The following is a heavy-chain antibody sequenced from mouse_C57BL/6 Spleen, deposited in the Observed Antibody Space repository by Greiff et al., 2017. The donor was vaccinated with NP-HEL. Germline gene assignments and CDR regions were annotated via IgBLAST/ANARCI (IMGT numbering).Heavy chain of an antibody. Sequence: EESGPGLVKPSQSLSLTCSVTGYSITSGYYWNWIRQFPGNKLEWMGYISYDGSNNYNPSLKNRISITRDTSKNQFFLKLNSVTTEDTATYYCARGGSPWFAYWGQGTLVTVSA. CDR2: ISYDGSN. V-gene: IGHV3-6*01. J-gene: IGHJ3*01. CDR1: GYSITSGYY. CDR3: ARGGSPWFAY.